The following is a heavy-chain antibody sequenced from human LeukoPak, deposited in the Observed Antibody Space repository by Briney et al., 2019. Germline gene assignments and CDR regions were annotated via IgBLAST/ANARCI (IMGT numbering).Heavy chain of an antibody. J-gene: IGHJ4*02. CDR3: ARFFVVGARYFDY. CDR2: IKQDGSEK. CDR1: GFTFSSYW. D-gene: IGHD1-26*01. Sequence: GGSLRLSCAASGFTFSSYWMSWVRQAPGKGLEWLANIKQDGSEKYYVDSVKGRFTISRDNAKNSLYLQMNSLRAEDTAVYYCARFFVVGARYFDYWGQGTLVTVSS. V-gene: IGHV3-7*01.